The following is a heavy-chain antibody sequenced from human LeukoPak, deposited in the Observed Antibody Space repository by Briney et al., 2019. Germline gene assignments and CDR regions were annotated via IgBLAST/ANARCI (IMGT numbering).Heavy chain of an antibody. J-gene: IGHJ4*02. CDR2: ISSTSNTI. CDR3: ASLRRASTGDY. V-gene: IGHV3-48*01. D-gene: IGHD3-10*01. Sequence: SGGSLRLPCAASGFTFSDYSMNWVRQAPGKGLEWISYISSTSNTIYYADSVKGRFIISRDNAKNSLYLQMNSLRAEDTAVYYCASLRRASTGDYWGQGTLLTVSS. CDR1: GFTFSDYS.